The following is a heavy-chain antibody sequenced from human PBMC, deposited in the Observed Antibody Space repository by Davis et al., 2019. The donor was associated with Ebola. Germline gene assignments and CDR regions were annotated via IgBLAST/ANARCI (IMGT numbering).Heavy chain of an antibody. CDR1: GGSFSGYY. V-gene: IGHV4-34*01. J-gene: IGHJ4*02. D-gene: IGHD3-3*01. CDR2: INHSGST. Sequence: PSETLSLTCAVYGGSFSGYYWSWIRQPPGKGLEWIGEINHSGSTNYNPSLKSRVTISVDTSKNQFSLKLSSVTAADTAVYYCARSPWSGYFVRFDYWGQGTLVTVSS. CDR3: ARSPWSGYFVRFDY.